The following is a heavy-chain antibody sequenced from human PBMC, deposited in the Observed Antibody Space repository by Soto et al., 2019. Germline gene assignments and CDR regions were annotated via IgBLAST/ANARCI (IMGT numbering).Heavy chain of an antibody. J-gene: IGHJ6*02. CDR2: IVPIFGTT. V-gene: IGHV1-69*13. CDR1: GYTFTSYG. D-gene: IGHD1-1*01. Sequence: GASVKVSCKASGYTFTSYGISWVRQAPGQGVEWMGGIVPIFGTTSYALKFQGRVTITADETTAYMELSSLRSEDTAVYFCARGIQTGYYYYYAMDVWGQGTTVTVSS. CDR3: ARGIQTGYYYYYAMDV.